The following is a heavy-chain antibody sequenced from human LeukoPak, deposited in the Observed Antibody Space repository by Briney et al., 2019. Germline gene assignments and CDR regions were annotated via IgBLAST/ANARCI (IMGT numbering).Heavy chain of an antibody. V-gene: IGHV1-2*02. CDR3: ARDMDSGPDFFDY. D-gene: IGHD1-26*01. CDR1: GYTFTGHY. J-gene: IGHJ4*02. Sequence: ASVKVSCKASGYTFTGHYIHWVRQAPGQGLEWMGWINPKNAATNYAQKFQGRVTMTRDTSISTAYMELSRLRSDDTAVYYCARDMDSGPDFFDYWGLGTLVTVSS. CDR2: INPKNAAT.